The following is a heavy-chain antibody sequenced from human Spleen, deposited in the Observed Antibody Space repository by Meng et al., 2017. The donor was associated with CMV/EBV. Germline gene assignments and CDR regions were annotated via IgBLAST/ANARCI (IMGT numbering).Heavy chain of an antibody. CDR1: GGTFSSYTFY. CDR2: IYDAGSN. CDR3: ERGATTVLKT. J-gene: IGHJ4*02. V-gene: IGHV4-61*01. Sequence: ASGGTFSSYTFYWSWLRQRTGKGLEWIGYIYDAGSNDYNPAIKSRVTISLDSSKNQYLQKLRFVSDADTAKYCGERGATTVLKTWGQGALVTVSS. D-gene: IGHD4-17*01.